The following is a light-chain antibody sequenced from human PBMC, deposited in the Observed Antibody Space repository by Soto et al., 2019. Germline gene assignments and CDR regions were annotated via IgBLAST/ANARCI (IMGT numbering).Light chain of an antibody. CDR3: QSYASSSTHV. J-gene: IGLJ1*01. Sequence: QSALTQPPSVSGAPGQRVTISCTGSSSDIGGGYDVHWYQQLPGTAPKLLIYGNSNRPSGVPDRFSGSKSGTSASLSITGLQAEDEADYYCQSYASSSTHVFGAGTKLTVL. CDR2: GNS. CDR1: SSDIGGGYD. V-gene: IGLV1-40*01.